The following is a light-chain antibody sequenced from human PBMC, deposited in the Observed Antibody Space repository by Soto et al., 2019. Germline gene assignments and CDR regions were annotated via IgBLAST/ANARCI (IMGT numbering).Light chain of an antibody. Sequence: DIQITQSPSTLSASVRDRVTITCRASQSISSWLAWYQQKPGKAPKLLIYKASILESGVPSRFSGSGSGADFTLTFSSLQPDDFATYYCQQYHTFPTFGQGTKVDIK. J-gene: IGKJ1*01. V-gene: IGKV1-5*03. CDR2: KAS. CDR1: QSISSW. CDR3: QQYHTFPT.